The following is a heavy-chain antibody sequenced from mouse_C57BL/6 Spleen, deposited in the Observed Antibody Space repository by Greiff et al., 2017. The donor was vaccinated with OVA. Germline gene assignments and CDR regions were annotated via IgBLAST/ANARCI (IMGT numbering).Heavy chain of an antibody. J-gene: IGHJ3*01. CDR2: ISDGGSYT. Sequence: EVKLVESGGGLVKPGGSLKLSCAASGFTFSSYAMSWVRQTPEKRLEWVATISDGGSYTYYPDNVKGRFTISRDNAKNNLYLQMSHLKSEDTAMDYCAREHDYDGGFAYWGQGTLVTVSA. CDR3: AREHDYDGGFAY. V-gene: IGHV5-4*01. D-gene: IGHD2-4*01. CDR1: GFTFSSYA.